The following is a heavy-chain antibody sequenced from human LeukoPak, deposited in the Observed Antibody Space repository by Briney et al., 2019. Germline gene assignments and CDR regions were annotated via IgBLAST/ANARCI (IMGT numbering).Heavy chain of an antibody. Sequence: PGGSLRLSCVASGFTFSSYAMSWVRQAPGKGLEWVSTSTGSGDNTYYADSVKGRFTISRVISKNTLYLQMNSLRAEDTALYYCAKXXLSLWELFDYWGQGIPVTVSS. J-gene: IGHJ4*02. D-gene: IGHD1-7*01. CDR3: AKXXLSLWELFDY. CDR1: GFTFSSYA. V-gene: IGHV3-23*01. CDR2: STGSGDNT.